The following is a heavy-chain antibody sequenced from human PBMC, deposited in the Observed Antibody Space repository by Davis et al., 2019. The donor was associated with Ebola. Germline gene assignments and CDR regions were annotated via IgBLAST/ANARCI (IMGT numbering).Heavy chain of an antibody. D-gene: IGHD2-2*01. Sequence: GESLKISCAASGFTFRTYAMNWVRQAPGQGLEWVSAVSGSGTTTAYADSVKGRFTISRDNSNNTLYLQMNSLRVEDTARYYCAKASWGPAARSLLDSWGQGALVTVPS. CDR2: VSGSGTTT. CDR3: AKASWGPAARSLLDS. J-gene: IGHJ4*02. V-gene: IGHV3-23*01. CDR1: GFTFRTYA.